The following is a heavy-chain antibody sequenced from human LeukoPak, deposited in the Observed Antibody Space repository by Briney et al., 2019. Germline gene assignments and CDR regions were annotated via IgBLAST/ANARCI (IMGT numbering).Heavy chain of an antibody. Sequence: SETLSLTCAVYGGSFSGYYWSWTRQPPGKGLEWIGEINHSGSTNYNPSLKSRVTISVDTSKNQFSLKLSSVTAADTAVYYCARVRGLNYYGSGSYYRSGYFDYWGQGTLVTVSS. CDR1: GGSFSGYY. J-gene: IGHJ4*02. V-gene: IGHV4-34*01. CDR2: INHSGST. CDR3: ARVRGLNYYGSGSYYRSGYFDY. D-gene: IGHD3-10*01.